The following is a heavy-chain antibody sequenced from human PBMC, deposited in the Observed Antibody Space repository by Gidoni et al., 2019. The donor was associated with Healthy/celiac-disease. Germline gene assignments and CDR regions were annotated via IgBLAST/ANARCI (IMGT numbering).Heavy chain of an antibody. CDR1: GFTFSSYA. D-gene: IGHD1-26*01. J-gene: IGHJ4*02. Sequence: EVQLVESGGGLVQPGGSLSLSCSASGFTFSSYAMHWVRQAPGKGLEYVSAISSNGGSTYYADSVKGRFTISRDNSKNTLYLQMSSLRAEDTAVYYCVKRGSYSFSDYWGQGTLVTVSS. CDR2: ISSNGGST. V-gene: IGHV3-64D*06. CDR3: VKRGSYSFSDY.